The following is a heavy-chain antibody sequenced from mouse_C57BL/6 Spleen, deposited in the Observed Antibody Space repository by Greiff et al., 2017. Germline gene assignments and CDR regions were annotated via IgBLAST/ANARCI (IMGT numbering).Heavy chain of an antibody. D-gene: IGHD1-1*01. J-gene: IGHJ1*03. V-gene: IGHV1-81*01. Sequence: QVQLQQSGAELARPGASVKLSCKASGYTFTSYGISWVKQRTGQGLEWIGEIYPRSGNTYYNEKFKGKATLTADKSSSTAYMALRSLTSEDSAVYFCARSGYGSSYWYFVVWGTGTTVTVSS. CDR1: GYTFTSYG. CDR2: IYPRSGNT. CDR3: ARSGYGSSYWYFVV.